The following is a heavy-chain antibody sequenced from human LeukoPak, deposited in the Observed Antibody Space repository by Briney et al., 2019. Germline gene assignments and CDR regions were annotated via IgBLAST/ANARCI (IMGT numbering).Heavy chain of an antibody. CDR1: AGSITSYY. CDR3: ARGGAYGLLTGYYMDV. V-gene: IGHV4-4*07. CDR2: IFADGST. Sequence: SETLSLTCTVSAGSITSYYWTWIRQPAGKELEWIGRIFADGSTNYNPSLKNRVPMSVDTSKNQLSLKLNPVTAADTAVYYCARGGAYGLLTGYYMDVWGKGTTVTVSS. J-gene: IGHJ6*03. D-gene: IGHD3-9*01.